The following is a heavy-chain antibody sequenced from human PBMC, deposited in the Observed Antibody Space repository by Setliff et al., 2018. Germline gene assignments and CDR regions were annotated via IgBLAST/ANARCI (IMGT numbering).Heavy chain of an antibody. CDR1: GGSVSNSGFF. Sequence: KPSETLSLTCTVSGGSVSNSGFFWGWLRQAPGKGLEWIGNIYDSGSSNYNASLKSRLIITRDTSKNQISLKLTSVTAADTAVYYCGRGFSRIEGWGNWFDPWVQGILVTVSS. V-gene: IGHV4-39*01. J-gene: IGHJ5*02. CDR3: GRGFSRIEGWGNWFDP. CDR2: IYDSGSS. D-gene: IGHD2-15*01.